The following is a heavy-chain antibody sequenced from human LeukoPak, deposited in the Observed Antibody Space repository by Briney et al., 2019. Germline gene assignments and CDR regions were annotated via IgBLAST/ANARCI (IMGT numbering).Heavy chain of an antibody. D-gene: IGHD2-15*01. CDR3: AAVSPASGH. CDR1: EYTFTSYD. J-gene: IGHJ4*02. CDR2: MTSNSGNT. Sequence: ASVKVSCKASEYTFTSYDINWVRQATGLGLEWMGRMTSNSGNTGYAQKFQGRVTITRNTSIRTAYLELSSLRSEDTAVYYCAAVSPASGHWGQGTLVTVSS. V-gene: IGHV1-8*03.